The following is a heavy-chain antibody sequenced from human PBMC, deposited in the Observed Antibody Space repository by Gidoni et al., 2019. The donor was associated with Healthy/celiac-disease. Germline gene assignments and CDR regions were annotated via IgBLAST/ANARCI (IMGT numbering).Heavy chain of an antibody. CDR3: ARVKRGGGITMVRGVYYGMDV. V-gene: IGHV3-33*01. Sequence: QVQLVESGGGVVQPGRSLRLSCAASGFTFSSYGMHWVRQAPGKGLEWVAVIWYDGSNKYYADSVKGRFTISRDNSKNTLYLQMNSLRAEDTAVYYCARVKRGGGITMVRGVYYGMDVWGQGTTVTVSS. CDR1: GFTFSSYG. D-gene: IGHD3-10*01. CDR2: IWYDGSNK. J-gene: IGHJ6*02.